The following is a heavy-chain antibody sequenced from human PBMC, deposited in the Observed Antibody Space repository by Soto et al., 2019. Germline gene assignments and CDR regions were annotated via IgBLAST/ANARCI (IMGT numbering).Heavy chain of an antibody. CDR2: INSDGSVS. J-gene: IGHJ6*03. V-gene: IGHV3-74*01. Sequence: ELQLVESGGGLVQPGGSLRLSCAASGFTFGNYWMYWVRQAPGKGLMWVSRINSDGSVSSYADSVKGRLTISRDNVKNALYLQMDCLRVEDTAVYYCARGDCVGGTSYSLAGSFYYYMDVWGKGTSVTVFS. CDR3: ARGDCVGGTSYSLAGSFYYYMDV. CDR1: GFTFGNYW. D-gene: IGHD2-15*01.